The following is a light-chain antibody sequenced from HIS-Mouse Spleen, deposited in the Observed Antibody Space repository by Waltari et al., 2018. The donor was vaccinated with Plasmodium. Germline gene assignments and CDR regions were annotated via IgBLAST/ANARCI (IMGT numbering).Light chain of an antibody. CDR1: KLGDKY. Sequence: SYELTQPPSVSVSPGQTASITCSGDKLGDKYACWYQQKPGQSPVLVIYQDSKRPSGIPERFSGSNSGNTATLTISGTQAMDEADDYWQAWDSSTVV. CDR2: QDS. V-gene: IGLV3-1*01. J-gene: IGLJ2*01. CDR3: QAWDSSTVV.